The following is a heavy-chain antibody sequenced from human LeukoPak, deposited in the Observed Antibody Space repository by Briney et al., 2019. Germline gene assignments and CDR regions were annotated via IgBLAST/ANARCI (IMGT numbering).Heavy chain of an antibody. CDR1: GFTFSSYG. Sequence: PGRSLRLSCAASGFTFSSYGMHWVRQAPGKGLEWVAVISNDGSDKYYADSVKGRFTISRDNSKNTLDLQMNSLRVEDTAVYYCAKDRDIVVVPEAPGYWRPGTLVTVRS. J-gene: IGHJ4*02. CDR3: AKDRDIVVVPEAPGY. D-gene: IGHD2-2*01. CDR2: ISNDGSDK. V-gene: IGHV3-30*18.